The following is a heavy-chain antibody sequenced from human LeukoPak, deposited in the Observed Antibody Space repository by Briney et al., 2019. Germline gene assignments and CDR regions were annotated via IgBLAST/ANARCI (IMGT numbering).Heavy chain of an antibody. CDR2: IYTSGST. V-gene: IGHV4-4*07. J-gene: IGHJ3*02. D-gene: IGHD3-22*01. CDR1: GGSISSYY. CDR3: ARAAMIVVVNDAFDI. Sequence: SETLSLTCTVSGGSISSYYWSWIRQPAGKGLEWIGRIYTSGSTNYNPSLKSRVTMSVDTSKNQFSLKLSSVTAADTAVYYCARAAMIVVVNDAFDIWGQGTVVTVSS.